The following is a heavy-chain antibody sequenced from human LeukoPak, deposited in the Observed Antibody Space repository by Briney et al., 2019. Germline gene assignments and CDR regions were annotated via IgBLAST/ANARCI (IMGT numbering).Heavy chain of an antibody. D-gene: IGHD1-26*01. J-gene: IGHJ6*03. CDR2: IKPDGGAQ. V-gene: IGHV3-7*01. Sequence: TRGSLRLSCAASGFTFSNSWMSWVRQAPGKGLEWVATIKPDGGAQYYVDSVKGRFTISRDNAKNSLFLQINSLRAEDTAVYYCARQNGGSWNYYYYMDVWGKGTTVTVSS. CDR1: GFTFSNSW. CDR3: ARQNGGSWNYYYYMDV.